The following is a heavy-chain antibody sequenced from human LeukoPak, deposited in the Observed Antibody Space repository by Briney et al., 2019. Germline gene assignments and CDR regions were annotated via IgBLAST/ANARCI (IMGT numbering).Heavy chain of an antibody. CDR3: AIRIAAAGIDY. Sequence: SVKVSCKASGGTFSSYAISWVRQAPGQGLEWMGGIIPIFGTANYAQKFQGRVTITADESTSTAHMELSSLRSEDTAVYYCAIRIAAAGIDYWGQGTLVTVSS. J-gene: IGHJ4*02. CDR1: GGTFSSYA. V-gene: IGHV1-69*13. D-gene: IGHD6-13*01. CDR2: IIPIFGTA.